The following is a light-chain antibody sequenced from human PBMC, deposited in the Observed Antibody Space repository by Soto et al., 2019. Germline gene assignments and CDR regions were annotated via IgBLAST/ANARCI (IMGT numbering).Light chain of an antibody. CDR3: QQFGSSPPLS. CDR1: QSVRSTS. Sequence: IVLTQFPGTLSLSLGERPSLSCRASQSVRSTSLAWYQQKPGQAPRLLIYGASSRATGIPDRFSGSGSGTDFTLTISRLEPEDFAVYYCQQFGSSPPLSFGGGAKVDI. CDR2: GAS. V-gene: IGKV3-20*01. J-gene: IGKJ4*01.